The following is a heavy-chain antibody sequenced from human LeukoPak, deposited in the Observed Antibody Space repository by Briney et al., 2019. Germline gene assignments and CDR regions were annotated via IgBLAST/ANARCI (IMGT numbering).Heavy chain of an antibody. CDR1: RYTFSSYE. Sequence: GGSLRLFCAASRYTFSSYEMDWVRQAPGKGLEWVSYISSSGSTIYYADSVKGRFTISRDNAKNSLYLQMNSLRAEDMAVYYCARVSAMYSSSDYWGQGTLVTVSS. V-gene: IGHV3-48*03. D-gene: IGHD6-6*01. J-gene: IGHJ4*02. CDR3: ARVSAMYSSSDY. CDR2: ISSSGSTI.